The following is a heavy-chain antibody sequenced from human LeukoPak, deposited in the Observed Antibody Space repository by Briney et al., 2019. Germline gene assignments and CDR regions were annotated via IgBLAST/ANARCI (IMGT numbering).Heavy chain of an antibody. D-gene: IGHD3-22*01. CDR2: IRYDGSNK. J-gene: IGHJ6*03. CDR3: AKRDSSALLYYYYYMDV. CDR1: GFTFSSYG. Sequence: GGCLRLSCAASGFTFSSYGMHWVRQAPGKGLEWVAFIRYDGSNKYYADSVKGRFTISRDNSKNTLYLQMNSLRAEDTAVYYCAKRDSSALLYYYYYMDVWGKGTTVTVSS. V-gene: IGHV3-30*02.